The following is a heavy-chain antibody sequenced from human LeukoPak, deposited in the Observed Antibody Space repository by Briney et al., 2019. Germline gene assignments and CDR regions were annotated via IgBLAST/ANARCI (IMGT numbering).Heavy chain of an antibody. J-gene: IGHJ4*02. D-gene: IGHD3-22*01. V-gene: IGHV1-2*02. CDR2: INPNSGGT. Sequence: ASVKVSCKASGYTFTGYYMHWVRQAPGQGLEWMGWINPNSGGTNYAQKFQGRVTMTRDTSISTAYMELSRPRSDDTAVYYCASTTYDSSGYISYWGQGTLVTVSS. CDR3: ASTTYDSSGYISY. CDR1: GYTFTGYY.